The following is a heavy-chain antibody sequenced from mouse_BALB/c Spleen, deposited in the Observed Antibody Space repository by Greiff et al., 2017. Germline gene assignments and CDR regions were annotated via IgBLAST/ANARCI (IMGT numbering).Heavy chain of an antibody. CDR3: ARGSTPWFAY. CDR1: GYTFTSYN. D-gene: IGHD1-1*01. CDR2: IYPGNGDT. J-gene: IGHJ3*01. Sequence: QVQLKQPGAELVKPGASVKMSCKASGYTFTSYNMHWVKQTPGQGLEWIGAIYPGNGDTSYNQKFKGKATLTADKSSSTAYMQLSSLTSEDSAVYYCARGSTPWFAYWGQGTLVTVSA. V-gene: IGHV1-12*01.